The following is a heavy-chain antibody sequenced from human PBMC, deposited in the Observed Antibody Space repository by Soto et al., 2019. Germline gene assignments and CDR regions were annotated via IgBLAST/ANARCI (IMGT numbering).Heavy chain of an antibody. Sequence: EVRLVEFGGGLVQPGRSLRLSCAASGFTFDDYAMHWVRQAAGKGLEWVSGISWNSGSIGYADSVKGRFTISRDNTKNSLYLQMNSLRAEDTAFYYCAKDRGLAGDDDAFDIWGQGTMVTVSS. CDR3: AKDRGLAGDDDAFDI. CDR2: ISWNSGSI. J-gene: IGHJ3*02. CDR1: GFTFDDYA. V-gene: IGHV3-9*01. D-gene: IGHD3-16*01.